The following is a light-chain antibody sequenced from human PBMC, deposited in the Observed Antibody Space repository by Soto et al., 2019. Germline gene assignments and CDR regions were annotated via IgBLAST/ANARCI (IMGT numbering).Light chain of an antibody. Sequence: EIVLTQSPGTLSLSPGERATLSCRSSQSVSSNYLAWYQQKPDQAPRLVIYDVSGRATGIPDRFSGSGSWTDFTLTISRLEPEDFAVYYCQQYGSSPTFGQGTKVEIK. CDR1: QSVSSNY. CDR3: QQYGSSPT. CDR2: DVS. J-gene: IGKJ1*01. V-gene: IGKV3-20*01.